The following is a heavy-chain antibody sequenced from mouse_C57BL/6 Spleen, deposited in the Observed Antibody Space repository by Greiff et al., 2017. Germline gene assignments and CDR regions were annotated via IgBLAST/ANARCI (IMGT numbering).Heavy chain of an antibody. J-gene: IGHJ3*01. CDR1: GYAFSSYW. D-gene: IGHD3-3*01. CDR2: IYPGDGDT. Sequence: LVKPGASVKISCTASGYAFSSYWMNWVKQRPGKGLEWIGQIYPGDGDTNYNGKFKGKATLPADKSSSTAYMQSSSLTAEDSAVYFGARALGTWPWFAYWGQGTLVTVSA. CDR3: ARALGTWPWFAY. V-gene: IGHV1-80*01.